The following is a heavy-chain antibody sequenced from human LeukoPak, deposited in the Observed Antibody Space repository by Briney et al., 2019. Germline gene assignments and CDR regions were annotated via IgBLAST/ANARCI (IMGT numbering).Heavy chain of an antibody. J-gene: IGHJ4*02. CDR3: ARVEIVDAHSTFDY. V-gene: IGHV4-30-4*01. D-gene: IGHD3-16*02. Sequence: KPSETLSLTCTVSGGSISSGDYYWSWIRQPPGKGLEWIGYIYYSGSTYYNPSLKSRVTISVDTSKNQFSLKLSSVTAADTAVYYCARVEIVDAHSTFDYWGQGTLVTVSS. CDR2: IYYSGST. CDR1: GGSISSGDYY.